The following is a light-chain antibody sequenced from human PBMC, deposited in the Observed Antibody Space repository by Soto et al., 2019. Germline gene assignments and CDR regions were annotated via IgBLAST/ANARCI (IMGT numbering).Light chain of an antibody. V-gene: IGLV1-51*01. CDR2: DNK. CDR3: GAWDTSLSAGV. J-gene: IGLJ3*02. Sequence: QSVLTQPPSVSAAPGQKITISCSGGSFNIGQTPVSWYQQLPGTAPRLLIYDNKKRPSGIPDRFSGSKSGTSATLGITGLQTGDEADYYCGAWDTSLSAGVFGGGTQLTVL. CDR1: SFNIGQTP.